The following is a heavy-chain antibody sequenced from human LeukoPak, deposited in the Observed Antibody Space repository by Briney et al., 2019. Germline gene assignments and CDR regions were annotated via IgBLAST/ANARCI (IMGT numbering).Heavy chain of an antibody. CDR3: ARLPPYSSSSYYFDY. CDR2: IYHSGIT. Sequence: SETLSLTCAVSGYSISSGYYWGWIRQPPGKGLEWIGSIYHSGITYYNPSLKSRVTMSVDTSKNQFSLKLSSVTAADTAVYYCARLPPYSSSSYYFDYWGQGTLVTVSS. D-gene: IGHD6-6*01. V-gene: IGHV4-38-2*01. CDR1: GYSISSGYY. J-gene: IGHJ4*02.